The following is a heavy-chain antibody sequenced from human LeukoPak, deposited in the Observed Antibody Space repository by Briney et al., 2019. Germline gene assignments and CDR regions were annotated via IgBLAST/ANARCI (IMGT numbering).Heavy chain of an antibody. Sequence: GGSLRLSCAASGFTDSTNYMSWVRQAPGKGLEWVSVTYIDSTSYADSVEGRFTISRDNSKNTLYLQMNSLRAEDTALYYCVRDQNYWGQGTLVTVSS. CDR2: TYIDST. CDR3: VRDQNY. V-gene: IGHV3-66*01. J-gene: IGHJ4*02. CDR1: GFTDSTNY.